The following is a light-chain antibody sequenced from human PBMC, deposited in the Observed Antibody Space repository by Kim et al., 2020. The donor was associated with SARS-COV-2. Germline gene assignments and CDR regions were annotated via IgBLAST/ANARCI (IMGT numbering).Light chain of an antibody. Sequence: QSVLTHSPSVSGAPGQRVTISCTGSSSNIGARYDVHWYQQLPGTAPKLLIYDNNNRPSGVPDRFSGSRSGTSASLAITGLQAEDEADYYCQSYDSSLSVVFGGGTQLTVL. V-gene: IGLV1-40*01. CDR3: QSYDSSLSVV. CDR2: DNN. CDR1: SSNIGARYD. J-gene: IGLJ2*01.